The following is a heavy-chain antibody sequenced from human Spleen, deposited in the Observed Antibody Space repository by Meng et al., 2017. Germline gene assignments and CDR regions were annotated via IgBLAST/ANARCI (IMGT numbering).Heavy chain of an antibody. CDR3: AGDYGDFLEFDP. CDR1: GYILPAHY. Sequence: QVQLGRSWAALMKLGASVKVSCQASGYILPAHYVHWLRQAPGEGLEWMGRIHPNSGAPNYAQKFQGRVTMSRDTSISTVYMELSRLRSVDTAVYYCAGDYGDFLEFDPWGQGTLVTVSS. CDR2: IHPNSGAP. J-gene: IGHJ5*02. D-gene: IGHD4-17*01. V-gene: IGHV1-2*06.